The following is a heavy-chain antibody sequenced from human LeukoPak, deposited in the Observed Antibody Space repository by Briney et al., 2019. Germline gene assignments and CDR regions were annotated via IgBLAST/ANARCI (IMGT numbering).Heavy chain of an antibody. CDR3: ARGGGLGIPYYFDY. Sequence: GASVKVSCKASGYTFTIYAMHWVRQAPGQRLEWMGWINAGNGNTKYSQKFQGRVTITRDTSASTAYMELSGLRSGDTAVYYCARGGGLGIPYYFDYWGQGTLVTVSS. CDR2: INAGNGNT. J-gene: IGHJ4*02. CDR1: GYTFTIYA. V-gene: IGHV1-3*01. D-gene: IGHD7-27*01.